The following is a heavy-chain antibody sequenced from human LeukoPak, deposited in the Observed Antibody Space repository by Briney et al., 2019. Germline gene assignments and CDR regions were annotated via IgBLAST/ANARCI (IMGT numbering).Heavy chain of an antibody. J-gene: IGHJ3*02. Sequence: PGGSLRLSCAASGFTFSSYAMSWVRQAPGKGLEWVSAISGSGGSTYYADSVKGRFTISRDNSKNTLYLQMNSLRAEDTAVYYCAKDKDTIFGVDDAFDIWGQGTMVTVSS. D-gene: IGHD3-3*01. V-gene: IGHV3-23*01. CDR1: GFTFSSYA. CDR2: ISGSGGST. CDR3: AKDKDTIFGVDDAFDI.